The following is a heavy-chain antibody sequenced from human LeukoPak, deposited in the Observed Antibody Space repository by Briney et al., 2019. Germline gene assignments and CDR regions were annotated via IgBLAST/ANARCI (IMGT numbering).Heavy chain of an antibody. CDR3: ARRVYYYDSSGPSGAYYYGMDV. V-gene: IGHV6-1*01. D-gene: IGHD3-22*01. Sequence: SQTLSLTCAISGDSVSSNSAAWNWIRQSPSRGLEWLGRTYYRSKWYSDYAVSVKSRITINPDTSKNQFSLQLNSVTPEDTAVYYCARRVYYYDSSGPSGAYYYGMDVWGQGTTVTVSS. CDR2: TYYRSKWYS. J-gene: IGHJ6*02. CDR1: GDSVSSNSAA.